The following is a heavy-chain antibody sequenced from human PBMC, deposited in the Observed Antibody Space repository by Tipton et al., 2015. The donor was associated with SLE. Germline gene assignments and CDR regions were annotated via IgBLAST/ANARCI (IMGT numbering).Heavy chain of an antibody. Sequence: QSGPEVKKPGSSVKVSCKTSGDTLSNHAINWLRQAPGQGPEWMGGIIPVFRTIDYAQNFQGRLTITADESTSTVYMELISLRSEDTAVYYCARDRIGGGLPWYFALWGRGTLVTVS. D-gene: IGHD3-16*01. CDR1: GDTLSNHA. J-gene: IGHJ2*01. V-gene: IGHV1-69*01. CDR2: IIPVFRTI. CDR3: ARDRIGGGLPWYFAL.